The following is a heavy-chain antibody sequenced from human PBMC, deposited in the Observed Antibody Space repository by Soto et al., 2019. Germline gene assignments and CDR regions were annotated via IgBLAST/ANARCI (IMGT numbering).Heavy chain of an antibody. CDR3: ARDGVVRYSSSWPNYFDY. V-gene: IGHV4-39*07. CDR1: GGSISSSSYY. CDR2: IYHSGST. J-gene: IGHJ4*02. D-gene: IGHD6-13*01. Sequence: PSETLSLTCTVSGGSISSSSYYWGWLRQPPGKGLEWIGEIYHSGSTYYNPSLKSRVTISVDKSKNQFSLKLSSVTAADTAVYYCARDGVVRYSSSWPNYFDYWGQGTLVTVSS.